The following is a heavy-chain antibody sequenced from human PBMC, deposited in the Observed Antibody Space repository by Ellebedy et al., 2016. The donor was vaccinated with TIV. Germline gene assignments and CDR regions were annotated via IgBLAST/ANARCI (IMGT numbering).Heavy chain of an antibody. J-gene: IGHJ5*02. Sequence: SCTVSGGSISSSSYYWDWIRQPAGKGLEWIGRIYTSGSTNYNPSLKSRVTMSVDTSKNQFSLKLSSVTAADTAVYYCARAPRGGWFDPWGQGTLVTVSS. CDR1: GGSISSSSYY. V-gene: IGHV4-61*02. CDR2: IYTSGST. D-gene: IGHD6-25*01. CDR3: ARAPRGGWFDP.